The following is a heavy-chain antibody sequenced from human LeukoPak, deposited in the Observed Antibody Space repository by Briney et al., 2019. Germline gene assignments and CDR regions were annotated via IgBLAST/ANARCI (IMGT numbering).Heavy chain of an antibody. Sequence: PGGSLRLSCAASGFTFSSYSMMWVRQAPGKGLEWVSYISSSSTTIHYADSVKGRFTISRDNAKNTLYLQMNSLRAEDTAVYYCARGKGYSGYPGLDYWGQGTLVTVSS. V-gene: IGHV3-48*04. CDR1: GFTFSSYS. CDR3: ARGKGYSGYPGLDY. CDR2: ISSSSTTI. J-gene: IGHJ4*02. D-gene: IGHD5-12*01.